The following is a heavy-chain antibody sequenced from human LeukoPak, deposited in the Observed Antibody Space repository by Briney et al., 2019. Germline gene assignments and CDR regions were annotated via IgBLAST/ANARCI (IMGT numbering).Heavy chain of an antibody. Sequence: ASVKVSYKASGGTFSSYAISWVLQAPGQGLEWMGRIIPIFGTANYAQKFQGRVTITTDESTSTAYMELSSLRSEDTAVYYCASIFRYGVDYWGQGTLVTVSS. V-gene: IGHV1-69*05. CDR2: IIPIFGTA. CDR3: ASIFRYGVDY. CDR1: GGTFSSYA. J-gene: IGHJ4*02. D-gene: IGHD3-10*01.